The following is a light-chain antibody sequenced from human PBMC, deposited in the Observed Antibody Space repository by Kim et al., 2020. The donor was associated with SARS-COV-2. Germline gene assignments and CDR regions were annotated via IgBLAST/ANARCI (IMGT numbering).Light chain of an antibody. J-gene: IGKJ5*01. V-gene: IGKV1-33*01. Sequence: ASVGDRVTITCQATQVIRKFLNWYQQRPGKAPQLLIYDVSNLQTGVPSRFSGRGYGTEFTLTISSLQPEDFATYYCQQNDAFTITFGQGTRLEIK. CDR2: DVS. CDR3: QQNDAFTIT. CDR1: QVIRKF.